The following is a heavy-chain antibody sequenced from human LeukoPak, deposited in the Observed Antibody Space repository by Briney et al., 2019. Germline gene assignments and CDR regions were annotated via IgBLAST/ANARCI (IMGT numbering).Heavy chain of an antibody. Sequence: SSETLSLTCTVSGGSISSYYWSWIRQPAGKGLEWIGRIYTSGSTNYNPSLKSRVTMSVDTSKNQFSLKLSSVTAADTAVYYCASLDILTGPLDYWGQGTLVTVSS. CDR1: GGSISSYY. CDR2: IYTSGST. D-gene: IGHD3-9*01. V-gene: IGHV4-4*07. J-gene: IGHJ4*02. CDR3: ASLDILTGPLDY.